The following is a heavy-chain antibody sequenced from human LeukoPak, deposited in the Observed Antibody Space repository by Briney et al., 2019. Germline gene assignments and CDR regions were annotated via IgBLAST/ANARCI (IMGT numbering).Heavy chain of an antibody. CDR1: GYTFTGYN. CDR3: AKDAANKVRGVHYFYMDV. CDR2: VNPNSGGT. D-gene: IGHD3-10*01. J-gene: IGHJ6*03. Sequence: ASVKVSCKTSGYTFTGYNIHWGRRAPGQGLEWVGRVNPNSGGTNYAQMFQGRVTMTRDTSISTAYMELSGLISGDTAVYYCAKDAANKVRGVHYFYMDVWGKGTTVTVSS. V-gene: IGHV1-2*06.